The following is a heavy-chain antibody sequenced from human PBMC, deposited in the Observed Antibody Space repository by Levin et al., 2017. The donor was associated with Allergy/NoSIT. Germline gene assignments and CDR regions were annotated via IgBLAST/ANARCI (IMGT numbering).Heavy chain of an antibody. J-gene: IGHJ4*02. CDR2: IYYSGST. V-gene: IGHV4-39*01. Sequence: PSETLSLTCTVSGGSISSSSYYWGWIRQPPGKGLEWIGSIYYSGSTYYNPSLKSRVTISVDTSKNQFSLKLSSVTAADTAVYYCARHHGYYCDWGQGTLVTVSS. CDR3: ARHHGYYCD. D-gene: IGHD3-22*01. CDR1: GGSISSSSYY.